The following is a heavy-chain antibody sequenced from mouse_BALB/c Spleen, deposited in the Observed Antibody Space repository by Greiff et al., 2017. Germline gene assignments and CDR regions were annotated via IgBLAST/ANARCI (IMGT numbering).Heavy chain of an antibody. CDR1: GYSITSGYY. Sequence: EVKVEESGPGLVKPSQSLSLTCSVTGYSITSGYYWNWIRQFPGNKLEWMGYISYDGSNNYNPSLKNRISITRDTSKNQFFLKLNSVTTEDTATYYCARVGTMTYFDYWGQGTTLTVSS. CDR3: ARVGTMTYFDY. CDR2: ISYDGSN. D-gene: IGHD2-4*01. J-gene: IGHJ2*01. V-gene: IGHV3-6*02.